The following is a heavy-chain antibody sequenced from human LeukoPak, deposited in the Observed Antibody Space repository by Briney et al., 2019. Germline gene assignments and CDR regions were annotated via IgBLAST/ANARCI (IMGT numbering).Heavy chain of an antibody. CDR3: ARDSAYSSGWYDLAFDI. Sequence: PSETLSLTCTVSGVSISSYYWSWLRQPPGKGLEWLGYIYYSGSTNYNPSLKSRVTISVDTSKNQFSLKLSSVTAADTAVYYCARDSAYSSGWYDLAFDIWGQGTMVTVSS. CDR1: GVSISSYY. J-gene: IGHJ3*02. D-gene: IGHD6-19*01. CDR2: IYYSGST. V-gene: IGHV4-59*01.